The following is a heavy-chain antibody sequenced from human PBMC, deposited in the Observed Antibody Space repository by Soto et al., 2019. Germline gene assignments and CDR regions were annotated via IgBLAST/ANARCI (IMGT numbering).Heavy chain of an antibody. V-gene: IGHV5-51*01. D-gene: IGHD1-1*01. Sequence: GESLKISCKGSGYSFTTSWIAWVRQMPGKGLEWMGIIYPGDSDARYTPPFQGQVTISADKSISTAYLQWGSLKASDTGMYYCARLGYTAAFNIWGQGTMVTVSS. J-gene: IGHJ3*02. CDR1: GYSFTTSW. CDR3: ARLGYTAAFNI. CDR2: IYPGDSDA.